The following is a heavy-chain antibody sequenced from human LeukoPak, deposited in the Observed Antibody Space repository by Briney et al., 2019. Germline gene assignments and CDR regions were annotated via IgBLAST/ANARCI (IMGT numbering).Heavy chain of an antibody. CDR1: GYTFTSYG. CDR2: ISAYNGNT. J-gene: IGHJ3*02. V-gene: IGHV1-18*01. CDR3: ARDGRGVHCSSTSCRLTHAFDI. D-gene: IGHD2-2*01. Sequence: ASVKVSCKASGYTFTSYGISWVRQAPGQGLEWMGWISAYNGNTNYAQKLQGRVTMTTDTSTSTAYMELRSLRSDDTAVYYCARDGRGVHCSSTSCRLTHAFDIWGQGTMVTVSS.